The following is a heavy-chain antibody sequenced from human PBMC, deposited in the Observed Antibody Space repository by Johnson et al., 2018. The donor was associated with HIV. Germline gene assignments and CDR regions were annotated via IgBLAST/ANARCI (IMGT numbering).Heavy chain of an antibody. CDR3: ASFWATGAFDI. CDR2: IKQDGSET. V-gene: IGHV3-7*02. J-gene: IGHJ3*02. Sequence: VQLVESGGGVVRPGGSLRLSCAASGFTFSNAWMSWVRQAPGKGLEWVANIKQDGSETYYVDSVKGRFTISRDNAKNTLYLQMNSLRAEDTAVYYCASFWATGAFDIWGQGTMVTVSS. CDR1: GFTFSNAW. D-gene: IGHD3-10*01.